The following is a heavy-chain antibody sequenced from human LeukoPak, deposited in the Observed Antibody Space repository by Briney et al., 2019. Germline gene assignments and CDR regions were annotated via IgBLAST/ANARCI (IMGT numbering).Heavy chain of an antibody. J-gene: IGHJ5*02. V-gene: IGHV4-59*08. CDR2: IYYSGST. CDR1: GGPIRSYY. CDR3: AKYSLFSPRYGTTYNWFDP. D-gene: IGHD4-17*01. Sequence: PSETLSLTCSVSGGPIRSYYWSWIRQPPGKGLEWIGYIYYSGSTNYDPSLKSRVTISVDTSKNQFFLKLNSVTAADTAVYYCAKYSLFSPRYGTTYNWFDPWGQGTLVTVSS.